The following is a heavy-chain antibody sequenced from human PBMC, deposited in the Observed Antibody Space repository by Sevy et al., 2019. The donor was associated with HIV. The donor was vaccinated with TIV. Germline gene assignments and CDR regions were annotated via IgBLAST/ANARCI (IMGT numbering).Heavy chain of an antibody. D-gene: IGHD1-1*01. CDR3: ARDSARVIVPTAGFDS. CDR1: GFTFRSFS. V-gene: IGHV3-33*01. Sequence: GGSLRFSCSASGFTFRSFSMHWVRQAPGKGLEWVAAIWYDGRTKQYADSVKGRFTISRDNSKNMLSLEMNSLRAEDTGLYFCARDSARVIVPTAGFDSWGQGTVVTVSS. J-gene: IGHJ5*01. CDR2: IWYDGRTK.